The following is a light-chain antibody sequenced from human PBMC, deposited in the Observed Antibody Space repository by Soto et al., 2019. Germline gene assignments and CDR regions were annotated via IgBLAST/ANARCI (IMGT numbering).Light chain of an antibody. CDR1: QSISSW. Sequence: SVGDRVTITCRASQSISSWLAWYQQKPGKAPKLLIYKASTLKSGVPSRFSGSGSGTEFTLTISSLQSEDFAVYYCQHYNYWPYTFGQGTKVDI. V-gene: IGKV1-5*03. CDR2: KAS. CDR3: QHYNYWPYT. J-gene: IGKJ2*01.